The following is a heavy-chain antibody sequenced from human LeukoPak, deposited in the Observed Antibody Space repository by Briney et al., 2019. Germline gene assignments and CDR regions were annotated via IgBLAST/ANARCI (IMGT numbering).Heavy chain of an antibody. J-gene: IGHJ4*02. CDR3: AKEGGLFDSSGYSEN. V-gene: IGHV3-23*01. CDR1: GFTFSTYA. Sequence: EGSLRLSCAASGFTFSTYAMSWVRQAPGKGLEWVSVISGSGGSKYYTDSVKGRFTISRDNSESTLYLQMNSLRAEDTAVYYCAKEGGLFDSSGYSENWGQGTLVSVSS. D-gene: IGHD3-22*01. CDR2: ISGSGGSK.